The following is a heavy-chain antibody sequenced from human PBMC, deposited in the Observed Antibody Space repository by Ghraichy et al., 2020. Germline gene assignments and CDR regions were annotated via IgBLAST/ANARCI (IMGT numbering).Heavy chain of an antibody. CDR3: ARQSRFYYYAMDV. J-gene: IGHJ6*02. D-gene: IGHD3-3*01. CDR1: GGSIYSSHYY. V-gene: IGHV4-39*01. CDR2: IDYSGRA. Sequence: SQTLSLTCNVSGGSIYSSHYYWCLIRQPPGKGLEWIGSIDYSGRAYYNPSLESRLTMSLDTSKNQFSLKMKSVTVADMAVYYCARQSRFYYYAMDVWGQGRTFIVSS.